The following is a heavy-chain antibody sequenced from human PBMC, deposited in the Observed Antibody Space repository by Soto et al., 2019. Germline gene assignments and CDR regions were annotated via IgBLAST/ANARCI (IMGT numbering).Heavy chain of an antibody. CDR1: GFTFSNYV. V-gene: IGHV3-23*01. Sequence: EVQVLESGGDLVQPGGSLRLSCAASGFTFSNYVMTWVRQAPGKGLEWVSTISGSGDSIYYADSVKGRFTISRDNSKNTLYLQMNSLRADDWAVYYCSTGRQMGYWGQGTLVIVSS. CDR3: STGRQMGY. CDR2: ISGSGDSI. J-gene: IGHJ4*02. D-gene: IGHD7-27*01.